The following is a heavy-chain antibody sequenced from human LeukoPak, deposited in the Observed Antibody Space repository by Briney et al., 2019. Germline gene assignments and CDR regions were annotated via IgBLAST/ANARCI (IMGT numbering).Heavy chain of an antibody. CDR3: ARLCGGSCYSVPD. V-gene: IGHV4-39*01. CDR1: GGSISSSSYY. Sequence: SETLSLTCTVSGGSISSSSYYWGWIRQPPGKGLEWIGSIYYSGSTYYNPSLKSRVTISVDTSKNQFSLKLSSVTAADTAVYYCARLCGGSCYSVPDWGQGTLVTVSS. J-gene: IGHJ4*02. CDR2: IYYSGST. D-gene: IGHD2-15*01.